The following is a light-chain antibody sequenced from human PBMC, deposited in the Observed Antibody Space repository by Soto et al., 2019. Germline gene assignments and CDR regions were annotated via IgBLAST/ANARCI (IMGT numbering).Light chain of an antibody. V-gene: IGKV3-20*01. CDR1: QSASSY. J-gene: IGKJ4*01. Sequence: EIVLTHSPATLPLSPGERATLSCRASQSASSYLAWYQQKPGQAPRLLIYGASSRATGIPDRFSGSGSGTDFTLTISRLEPEDFAVYYCQQYGSSLLTFGGGTKVDIK. CDR3: QQYGSSLLT. CDR2: GAS.